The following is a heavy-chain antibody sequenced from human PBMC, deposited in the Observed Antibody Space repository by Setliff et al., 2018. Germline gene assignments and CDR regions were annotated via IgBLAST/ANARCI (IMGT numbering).Heavy chain of an antibody. CDR3: ARDPGVHSGTWCLDS. CDR2: VSFFGSA. CDR1: GGSISSTTFY. J-gene: IGHJ4*02. D-gene: IGHD2-8*01. Sequence: PSETLSLTCSVSGGSISSTTFYWAWIRQSPGKGLEWIGSVSFFGSAYYNPSLQSRGAISLDTSRNQFSLALSSVTAADTAVYYCARDPGVHSGTWCLDSWGQGTQVTVSS. V-gene: IGHV4-39*07.